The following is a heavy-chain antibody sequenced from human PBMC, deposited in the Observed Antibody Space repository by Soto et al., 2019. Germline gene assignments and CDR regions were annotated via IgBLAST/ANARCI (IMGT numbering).Heavy chain of an antibody. Sequence: QVPLVQSGAEVKKPGSSVKVSCKASGGTFSSYTISWVRQAPGQGLEWMGRIIPILGIANYAQKFQGRVTITADKSTSTAYMELSSLRSEDTAVYYCARAYVRGAADYWGQGTLVTVSS. CDR3: ARAYVRGAADY. J-gene: IGHJ4*02. CDR2: IIPILGIA. V-gene: IGHV1-69*02. CDR1: GGTFSSYT. D-gene: IGHD3-10*02.